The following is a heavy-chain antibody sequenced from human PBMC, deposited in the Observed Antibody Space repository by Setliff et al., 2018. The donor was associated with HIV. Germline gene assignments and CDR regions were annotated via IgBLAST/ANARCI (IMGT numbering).Heavy chain of an antibody. CDR1: GFAFNRRW. V-gene: IGHV3-7*03. D-gene: IGHD3-3*01. Sequence: LRLSCAASGFAFNRRWMAWVRQAPGKGLEWVANIKPDGSERYHVDSLKGRFTISRDNAQNSLYLQMNTLRVEDTAVYYCARDRLDTIFGVVMRYYYYYYMDVWGKGTTVTVSS. CDR3: ARDRLDTIFGVVMRYYYYYYMDV. J-gene: IGHJ6*03. CDR2: IKPDGSER.